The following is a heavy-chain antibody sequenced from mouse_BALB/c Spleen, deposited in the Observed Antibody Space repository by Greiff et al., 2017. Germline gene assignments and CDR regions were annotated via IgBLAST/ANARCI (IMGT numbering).Heavy chain of an antibody. CDR3: ARYGVSFAY. Sequence: VQGVESGAELVRPGSSVKISCKASGYAFSSYWMNWVKQRPGQGLEWIGQIYPGDGDTNYNGKFKGKATLTADKSSSTAYMQLSSLTSEDSAVYFCARYGVSFAYWGQGTLVTVSA. J-gene: IGHJ3*01. V-gene: IGHV1-80*01. CDR2: IYPGDGDT. CDR1: GYAFSSYW. D-gene: IGHD1-1*01.